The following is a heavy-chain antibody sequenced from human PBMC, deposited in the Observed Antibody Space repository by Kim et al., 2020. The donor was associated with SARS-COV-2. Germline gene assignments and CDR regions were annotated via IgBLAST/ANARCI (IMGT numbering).Heavy chain of an antibody. CDR1: GDTFITYG. Sequence: ASVKVSCKPSGDTFITYGLNWVRQAPGQGLEWMGWINTNTGNPTYAQDFTGRFVFSLDTSVRTAYLQVSSLKAEDTAVYYCASGNTGRSDYWGQGTLVTVSS. D-gene: IGHD1-7*01. CDR3: ASGNTGRSDY. J-gene: IGHJ4*02. CDR2: INTNTGNP. V-gene: IGHV7-4-1*02.